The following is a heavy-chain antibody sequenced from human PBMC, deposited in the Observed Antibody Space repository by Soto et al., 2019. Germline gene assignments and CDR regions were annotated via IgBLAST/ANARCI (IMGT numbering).Heavy chain of an antibody. J-gene: IGHJ4*02. Sequence: GGSLRLSCAASGFTFSSYGMHWLLQAPGKGLEWVAVIWYDGSNKYYADSVKGRFTISRDNSKNTLYLQMNSLRAEDTAVYYCARGGPYYYDSSGYHLIDYWGQGT. CDR2: IWYDGSNK. CDR3: ARGGPYYYDSSGYHLIDY. D-gene: IGHD3-22*01. CDR1: GFTFSSYG. V-gene: IGHV3-33*01.